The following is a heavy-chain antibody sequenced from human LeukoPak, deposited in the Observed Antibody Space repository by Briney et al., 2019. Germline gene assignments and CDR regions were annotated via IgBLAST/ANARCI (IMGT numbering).Heavy chain of an antibody. J-gene: IGHJ4*02. V-gene: IGHV3-53*01. CDR1: GFTVSNNY. CDR3: AREGATTAFDY. Sequence: GGSLRLSCAVSGFTVSNNYMNWVRQAPGKGLEWVSIIYSGGRTYCADSAKGRSTISRDIFKNTVYLQMNSLRAEDTAVYYCAREGATTAFDYWGQGTLVTVSS. CDR2: IYSGGRT. D-gene: IGHD1-26*01.